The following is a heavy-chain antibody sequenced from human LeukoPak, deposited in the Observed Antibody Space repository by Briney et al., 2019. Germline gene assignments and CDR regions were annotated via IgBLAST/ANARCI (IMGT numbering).Heavy chain of an antibody. CDR3: ARERITMIVVVIRYYFDY. Sequence: PGGSLRLSCAASGFTFSSYAMHWVRQAPGKGLEWVAVISYDGSNKYYADSVKGRFTISKDNSKNTLYLQMNSLRAEDTAVYYCARERITMIVVVIRYYFDYWGQGTLVTVSS. D-gene: IGHD3-22*01. V-gene: IGHV3-30*04. CDR1: GFTFSSYA. CDR2: ISYDGSNK. J-gene: IGHJ4*02.